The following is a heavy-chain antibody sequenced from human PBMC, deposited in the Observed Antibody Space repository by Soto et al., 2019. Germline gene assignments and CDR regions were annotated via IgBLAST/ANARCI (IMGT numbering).Heavy chain of an antibody. Sequence: SETLSLTCTVSGGSISPHLWSWGRQPPGTGLEWIGFVSNRGGTHYNPSLRSRVTISADTSRNQFSLRLSSVTAADTAVYYCGRDVVEARARNWFDPWGQGTLVTVSS. CDR2: VSNRGGT. D-gene: IGHD6-6*01. CDR1: GGSISPHL. CDR3: GRDVVEARARNWFDP. V-gene: IGHV4-59*11. J-gene: IGHJ5*02.